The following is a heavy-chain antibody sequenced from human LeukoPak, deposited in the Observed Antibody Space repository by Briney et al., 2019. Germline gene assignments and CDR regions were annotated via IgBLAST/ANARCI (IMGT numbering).Heavy chain of an antibody. V-gene: IGHV1-46*01. J-gene: IGHJ5*02. CDR1: GYTFTSYY. CDR2: INPSGGST. D-gene: IGHD1-26*01. CDR3: ARDGGWELLRDWFDP. Sequence: ASVKVSFKASGYTFTSYYMHWVRQAPGQGLEWMGIINPSGGSTSYAQKFQGRVTMTRDMSTSTVYMELSSLRSEDTAVYYCARDGGWELLRDWFDPWGQGTLVTVSS.